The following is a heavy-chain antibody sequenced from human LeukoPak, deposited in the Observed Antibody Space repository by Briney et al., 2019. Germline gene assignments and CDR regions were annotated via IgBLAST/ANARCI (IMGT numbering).Heavy chain of an antibody. V-gene: IGHV7-4-1*02. Sequence: GASVKVSCKASGYTFTNYAMNWVRQAPGQGLEWMGWINTNTGNPTYAQGFTGRFVFSLDTSVSTAYLQISSLKAEDTAVYYCATTGVGRSVYYFDSWGQGTLVTVSS. CDR3: ATTGVGRSVYYFDS. CDR1: GYTFTNYA. D-gene: IGHD1-14*01. CDR2: INTNTGNP. J-gene: IGHJ4*02.